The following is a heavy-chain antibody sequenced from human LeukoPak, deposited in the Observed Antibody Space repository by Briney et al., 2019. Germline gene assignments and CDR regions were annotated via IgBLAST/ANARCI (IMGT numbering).Heavy chain of an antibody. CDR1: GYRFISNY. V-gene: IGHV1-2*02. D-gene: IGHD2-21*02. Sequence: ASVKVSCKASGYRFISNYIQWVRQAPGLGPEWMGWMHAGNGNTRYAEKFQGRVIMTRDTSINTAYTDLSSLRSDDTAVYYCAREGSYCVGGDCYSFDFWGQGTLVTVSS. J-gene: IGHJ4*02. CDR3: AREGSYCVGGDCYSFDF. CDR2: MHAGNGNT.